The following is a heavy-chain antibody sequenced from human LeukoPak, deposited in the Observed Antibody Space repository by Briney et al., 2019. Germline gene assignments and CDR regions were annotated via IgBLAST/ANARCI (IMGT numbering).Heavy chain of an antibody. Sequence: GGSLRLSCSASGFTFSTLPMHWVRQAPGKGLEYVSGSSSNGGSTYYADSAKGRFIISRDNSKNTLYLQMSSLRPEDTAVYYCVNQISGWVYWGQGTPAPVSS. J-gene: IGHJ4*02. D-gene: IGHD6-19*01. CDR1: GFTFSTLP. V-gene: IGHV3-64D*06. CDR2: SSSNGGST. CDR3: VNQISGWVY.